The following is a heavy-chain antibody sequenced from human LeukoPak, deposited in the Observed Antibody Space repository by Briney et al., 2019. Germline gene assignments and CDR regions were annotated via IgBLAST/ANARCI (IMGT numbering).Heavy chain of an antibody. D-gene: IGHD5-12*01. V-gene: IGHV3-66*01. CDR2: IYSGGST. Sequence: AGVSLRLSCSASEFSVCSNYMTWLRHAPGKGLEWFSLIYSGGSTYYTDLVKGRFTISRDNSKNTLYIQMNSLRAEDTAVYYCERGHSGYHNTGGEGTLVTVSS. J-gene: IGHJ4*02. CDR1: EFSVCSNY. CDR3: ERGHSGYHNT.